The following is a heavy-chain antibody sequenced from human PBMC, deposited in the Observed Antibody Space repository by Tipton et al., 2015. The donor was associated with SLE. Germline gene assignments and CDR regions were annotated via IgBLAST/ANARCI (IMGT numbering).Heavy chain of an antibody. D-gene: IGHD2-21*01. V-gene: IGHV3-49*04. Sequence: SLRLSCAASGFTFSSYSMNWVRQAPGKGLEWVGFVRSKAYGGTTEYAASVKGRFTISRDDSKSIAYLQMNSLKTEDTAVYYCTRVEERHIVTDYWGQGTLVTVSS. J-gene: IGHJ4*02. CDR1: GFTFSSYS. CDR3: TRVEERHIVTDY. CDR2: VRSKAYGGTT.